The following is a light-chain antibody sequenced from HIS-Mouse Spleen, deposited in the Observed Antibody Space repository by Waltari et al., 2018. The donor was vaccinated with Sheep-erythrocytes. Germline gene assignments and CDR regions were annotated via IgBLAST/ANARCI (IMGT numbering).Light chain of an antibody. V-gene: IGLV2-11*01. CDR1: SSDVGGYNY. CDR3: CSYAGSYNHV. CDR2: DVS. Sequence: QSALTQPRSVSGSPGQSVTISCTGTSSDVGGYNYVSWYQQHPGKAPKLMIYDVSKRPSGLPDRFSGSKSGNTASLTISGFQAEDEADYYCCSYAGSYNHVFATGTKVTVL. J-gene: IGLJ1*01.